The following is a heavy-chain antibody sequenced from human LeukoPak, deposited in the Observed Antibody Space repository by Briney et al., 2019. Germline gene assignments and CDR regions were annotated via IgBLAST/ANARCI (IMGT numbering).Heavy chain of an antibody. CDR1: EFIFGAHW. CDR3: VRSLQKFGTRDY. J-gene: IGHJ4*02. CDR2: INQDGSET. D-gene: IGHD3-10*01. Sequence: GGSLRLSCAGSEFIFGAHWMTWVRQAPGKGLEWVAHINQDGSETYYMDSVKGRFTISRDNAKKSVFLQMNSLTAEDTALYYCVRSLQKFGTRDYWGQGTLVTVSS. V-gene: IGHV3-7*01.